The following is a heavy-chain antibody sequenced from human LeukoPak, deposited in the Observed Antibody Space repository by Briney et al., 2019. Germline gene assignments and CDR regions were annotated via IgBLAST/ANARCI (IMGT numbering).Heavy chain of an antibody. CDR1: GGSISSSNW. J-gene: IGHJ4*02. Sequence: SGTLSLTCAVSGGSISSSNWWSWVRQPPGKGLEWIGEIYHSGSTNYNPSLKSRVTISVDKSKNQFSLKLSSVTAADTAVYYCARVDHMVRGVIDYWGQGTLVTASS. CDR3: ARVDHMVRGVIDY. V-gene: IGHV4-4*02. D-gene: IGHD3-10*01. CDR2: IYHSGST.